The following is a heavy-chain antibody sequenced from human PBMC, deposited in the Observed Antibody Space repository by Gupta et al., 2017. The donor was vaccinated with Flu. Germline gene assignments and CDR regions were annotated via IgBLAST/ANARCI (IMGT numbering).Heavy chain of an antibody. V-gene: IGHV1-3*01. CDR2: INAGNGNT. J-gene: IGHJ5*02. D-gene: IGHD3-3*01. Sequence: QVQLVQSGAEVKKPGASVKVSCKASGYTFTSYAMHWMRQAPGQRLGWMGWINAGNGNTKYSQKFQGRVTITRDTSASTAYMELSSLRSEDTAVYYCARGYELWSGYYWFDPWGQGTLVTVSS. CDR1: GYTFTSYA. CDR3: ARGYELWSGYYWFDP.